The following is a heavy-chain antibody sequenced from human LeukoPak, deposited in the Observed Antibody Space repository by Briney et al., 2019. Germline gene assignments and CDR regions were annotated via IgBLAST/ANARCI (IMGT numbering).Heavy chain of an antibody. J-gene: IGHJ4*02. D-gene: IGHD3-9*01. V-gene: IGHV6-1*01. CDR3: ARSIFRPLDY. CDR2: TYYRSKWYT. CDR1: GDSVSSNSAA. Sequence: SQTLSLTCAISGDSVSSNSAAWNWIRQSPSRGLEWLGRTYYRSKWYTEYAVSVKSRITINPDTSRNQLSLQLNSVTPEDTAVYYYARSIFRPLDYWGQGTLVTVSS.